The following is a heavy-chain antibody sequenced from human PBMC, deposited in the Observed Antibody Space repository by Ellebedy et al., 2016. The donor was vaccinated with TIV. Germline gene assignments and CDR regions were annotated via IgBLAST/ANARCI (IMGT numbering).Heavy chain of an antibody. Sequence: GESLKISCAASGFTFSSYGMHWVRQAPGKGLEWVAFIRYDGSNEYYADSVKGRFTISRDNSKNTLYLQMNSLRAEDTAVYYCAKCLHSDSSDYSPFQHWGQGTLVTVSS. D-gene: IGHD3-22*01. CDR1: GFTFSSYG. J-gene: IGHJ1*01. CDR3: AKCLHSDSSDYSPFQH. V-gene: IGHV3-30*02. CDR2: IRYDGSNE.